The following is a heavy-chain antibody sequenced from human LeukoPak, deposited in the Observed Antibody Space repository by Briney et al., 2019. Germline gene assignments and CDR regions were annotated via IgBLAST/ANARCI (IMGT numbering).Heavy chain of an antibody. CDR2: IIPILGIA. D-gene: IGHD1-26*01. J-gene: IGHJ3*02. CDR3: ARPFPRDSGSLSWASEDDAFDI. Sequence: ASVKVSCKASGGTFSSYAISWVRQAPGQGLEWMGRIIPILGIANYAQKFQGRVTITADKSTSTAYMELSSLRSEDTAVYYCARPFPRDSGSLSWASEDDAFDIWGQGTMVTVSS. CDR1: GGTFSSYA. V-gene: IGHV1-69*04.